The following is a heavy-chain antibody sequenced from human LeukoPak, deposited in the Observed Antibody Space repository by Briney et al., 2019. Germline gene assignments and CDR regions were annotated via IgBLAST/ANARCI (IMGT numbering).Heavy chain of an antibody. V-gene: IGHV4-61*02. CDR2: IYTSGST. Sequence: PSQTLSLTCTVSGGSISSGSYYWRWIRQPAGKGLEWIGRIYTSGSTNYNPSLKSRVTISVDTSKNQFSLKLSSVTAADTAVYYCARGRCSGGSCYPGSIWFDPWGQGTLVTVSS. CDR3: ARGRCSGGSCYPGSIWFDP. CDR1: GGSISSGSYY. D-gene: IGHD2-15*01. J-gene: IGHJ5*02.